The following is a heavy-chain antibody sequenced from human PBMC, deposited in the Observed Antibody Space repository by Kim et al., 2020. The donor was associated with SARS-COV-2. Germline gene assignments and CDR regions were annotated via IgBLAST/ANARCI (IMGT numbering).Heavy chain of an antibody. Sequence: GGSLRLSCAASGFTFSSYSMNWVRQAPGKGLEWVSSISSSSSYIYYADSVMGRFTISRVNAKNSLSLHMNSLRSEDTAVYYCARDLGILTVRRAFDYLG. CDR1: GFTFSSYS. V-gene: IGHV3-21*01. D-gene: IGHD3-9*01. CDR2: ISSSSSYI. CDR3: ARDLGILTVRRAFDY. J-gene: IGHJ4*01.